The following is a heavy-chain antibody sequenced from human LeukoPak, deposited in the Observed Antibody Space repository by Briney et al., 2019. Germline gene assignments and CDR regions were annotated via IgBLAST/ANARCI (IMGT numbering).Heavy chain of an antibody. CDR3: ARDYYGSGSYYAPPDY. D-gene: IGHD3-10*01. CDR2: IRYDGSNK. CDR1: GFTFSSYG. J-gene: IGHJ4*02. V-gene: IGHV3-30*02. Sequence: GGSLRLSCAASGFTFSSYGMHWVRQAPGKGLEWVAFIRYDGSNKYYADSVKGRFTISRDNAKNSLYLQMNSLRAEDTAVYYCARDYYGSGSYYAPPDYWGQGTLVTVSS.